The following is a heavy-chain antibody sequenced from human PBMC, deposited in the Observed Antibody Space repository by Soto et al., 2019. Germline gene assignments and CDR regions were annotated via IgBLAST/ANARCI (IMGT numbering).Heavy chain of an antibody. CDR1: GFTVSDNY. Sequence: EVQLVESGGGLIQPGGSLRLACAASGFTVSDNYMNWVRQAPGKGLEWVSGISGGGSNTFYADSVKGRFTISRDNSKNTLLLQMNSLGAEDTAVYYCAKDSNKYSSSLRGRYFDYWGQGIGVTVSS. CDR3: AKDSNKYSSSLRGRYFDY. D-gene: IGHD4-4*01. V-gene: IGHV3-53*01. CDR2: ISGGGSNT. J-gene: IGHJ4*02.